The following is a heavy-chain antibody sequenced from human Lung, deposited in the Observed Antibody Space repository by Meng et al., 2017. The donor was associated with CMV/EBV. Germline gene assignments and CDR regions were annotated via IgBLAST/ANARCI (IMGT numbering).Heavy chain of an antibody. V-gene: IGHV1-69*02. CDR2: NTPLLSMA. CDR1: GGIFNSYT. Sequence: SVKVSCKASGGIFNSYTFSWVRQAPGQGLEWMGRNTPLLSMANSAQKFQGRLTITADKSTSTVYMELHNLMSEDTAVYYCASATYMTTQQGWFDTWGQGSLVTVSS. J-gene: IGHJ5*02. D-gene: IGHD4-11*01. CDR3: ASATYMTTQQGWFDT.